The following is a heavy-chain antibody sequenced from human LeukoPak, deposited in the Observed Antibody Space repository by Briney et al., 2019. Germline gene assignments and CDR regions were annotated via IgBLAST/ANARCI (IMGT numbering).Heavy chain of an antibody. CDR3: ARGLSAIVH. CDR2: INHSGST. V-gene: IGHV4-34*01. J-gene: IGHJ4*02. Sequence: SETLSLTCAVYGGSFSGYYWSWIRQPPGKGLEWIGEINHSGSTNYNPSLKSRVTISVDTSKNQLSLKLYSVTAADTAVYYCARGLSAIVHWGQGTLVTVSS. D-gene: IGHD2-21*02. CDR1: GGSFSGYY.